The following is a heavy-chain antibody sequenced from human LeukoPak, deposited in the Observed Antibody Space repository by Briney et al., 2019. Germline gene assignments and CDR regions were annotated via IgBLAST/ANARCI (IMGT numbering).Heavy chain of an antibody. D-gene: IGHD1-26*01. CDR3: ARDIIVGATTRSDY. CDR2: ISSSSSTI. Sequence: GGSLRLSCAGSGFTFSSYSMSWVRQAPGKGLEWVSYISSSSSTIYYADSVKGRFTISRDNAKNSLYLQMNSLRAEDTAVYYCARDIIVGATTRSDYWGQGTLVTVSS. V-gene: IGHV3-48*01. J-gene: IGHJ4*02. CDR1: GFTFSSYS.